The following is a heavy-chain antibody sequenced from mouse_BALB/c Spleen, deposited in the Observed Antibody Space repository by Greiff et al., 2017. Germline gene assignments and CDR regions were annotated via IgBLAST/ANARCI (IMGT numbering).Heavy chain of an antibody. CDR1: GFSLTSYG. CDR3: ARDGWGYYAMDY. CDR2: IWSGGST. J-gene: IGHJ4*01. D-gene: IGHD2-3*01. Sequence: VQLQQSGPGLVQPSQSLSITCTVSGFSLTSYGVHWVRQSPGKGLEWLGVIWSGGSTDYNAAFISRLSISKDNSKSQVFFKMYSLQANDTAIYYCARDGWGYYAMDYWGQGTSVTVSS. V-gene: IGHV2-2*02.